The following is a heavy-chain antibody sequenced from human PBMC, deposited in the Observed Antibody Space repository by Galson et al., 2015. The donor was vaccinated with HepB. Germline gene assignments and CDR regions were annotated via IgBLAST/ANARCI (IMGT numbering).Heavy chain of an antibody. V-gene: IGHV1-69*13. J-gene: IGHJ4*02. CDR3: ARDTSYGDYGFGYFDY. D-gene: IGHD4-17*01. CDR1: GGTFSSYA. Sequence: SVKVSCKASGGTFSSYAISWVRQAPGQGLEWMGGIIPIFGTANYAQKFQGRVTITADESTSTAYMELSSLRSEDTAVYYCARDTSYGDYGFGYFDYWGQGTLVTVSS. CDR2: IIPIFGTA.